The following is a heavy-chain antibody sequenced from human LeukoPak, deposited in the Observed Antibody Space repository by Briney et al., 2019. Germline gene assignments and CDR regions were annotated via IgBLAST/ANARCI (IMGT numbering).Heavy chain of an antibody. Sequence: PGGSLRLPCAASGLTVGTNYMTWVRQAPGKGLQWVSGISGSDSSTYYTDSAEGSTYYTDSAEGRFTISRDNSKNTVYLQINSLRAEDTAVYYCAKCMSATGVCLNFDSWGQGILVTVSS. CDR2: ISGSDSSTYYTDSAEGST. CDR1: GLTVGTNY. J-gene: IGHJ4*02. CDR3: AKCMSATGVCLNFDS. D-gene: IGHD2-8*01. V-gene: IGHV3-23*01.